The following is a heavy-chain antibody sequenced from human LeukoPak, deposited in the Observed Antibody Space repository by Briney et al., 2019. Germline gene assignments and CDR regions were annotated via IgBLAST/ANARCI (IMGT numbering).Heavy chain of an antibody. CDR3: ARNSSSGYFDY. D-gene: IGHD6-6*01. CDR2: IYHSGST. V-gene: IGHV4-38-2*01. Sequence: SETLSLTCAVSGYSISSGYYWGWIRQPPGKGLEWIGSIYHSGSTHYNPSLKSRVTISVDTSKNHFSLKLSSVTAADTAVYYCARNSSSGYFDYWGQGTLVTVSS. CDR1: GYSISSGYY. J-gene: IGHJ4*02.